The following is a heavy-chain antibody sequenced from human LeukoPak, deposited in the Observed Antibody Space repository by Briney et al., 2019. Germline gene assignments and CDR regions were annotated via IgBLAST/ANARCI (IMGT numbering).Heavy chain of an antibody. CDR1: GYTFTGYY. CDR2: IIPIFGTA. V-gene: IGHV1-69*13. J-gene: IGHJ4*02. CDR3: ARDQASSGWSSPFDY. Sequence: SVKVSCKASGYTFTGYYMHWVRQAPGQGLEWMGGIIPIFGTANYAQKFQGRVTITADESTSTAYMELSSLRSEDTAVYYCARDQASSGWSSPFDYWGQGTLVTVSS. D-gene: IGHD6-19*01.